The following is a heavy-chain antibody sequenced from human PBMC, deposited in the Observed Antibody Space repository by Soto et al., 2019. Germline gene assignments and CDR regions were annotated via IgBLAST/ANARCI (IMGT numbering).Heavy chain of an antibody. V-gene: IGHV4-34*01. CDR1: GGSFSGYY. CDR2: INHSGST. Sequence: QVQLQQWGAGLLKPSETLSLTCAVYGGSFSGYYWSWIRQPPGKGLEWIGEINHSGSTNYNPSLKSRVTISVALSKNQLSLHLSSATAADTAVYDCARRSKRSWLRNCWYFDLWGRGTLVPVSS. CDR3: ARRSKRSWLRNCWYFDL. J-gene: IGHJ2*01. D-gene: IGHD5-12*01.